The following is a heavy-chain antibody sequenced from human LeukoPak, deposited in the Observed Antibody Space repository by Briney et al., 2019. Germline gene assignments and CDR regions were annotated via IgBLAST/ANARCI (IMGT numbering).Heavy chain of an antibody. Sequence: GASVKVSCKASGYTFTIYAMHWVRQAPGQGLEWMGWINTGNGDTKYSQKIQGRVTITMDTSASTIYLDLSSLRSEDTAIYYCARDRIVGEAPFDSWGQGTLVTVSS. CDR1: GYTFTIYA. V-gene: IGHV1-3*04. J-gene: IGHJ5*01. CDR2: INTGNGDT. D-gene: IGHD2-15*01. CDR3: ARDRIVGEAPFDS.